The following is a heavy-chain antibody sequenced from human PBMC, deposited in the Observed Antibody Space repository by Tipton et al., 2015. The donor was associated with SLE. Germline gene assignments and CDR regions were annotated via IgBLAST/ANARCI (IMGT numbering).Heavy chain of an antibody. CDR1: GGSFSGYH. CDR3: ARELHDSTGYHNWFDP. CDR2: INSSGRT. Sequence: TLSLTCTLYGGSFSGYHWSWVRQSSGKGLEWIGEINSSGRTNYNPSLESRVTISLSTSKNQLSLKLTSVTAADTAVYFCARELHDSTGYHNWFDPWGQGTLVTVSS. D-gene: IGHD3-22*01. J-gene: IGHJ5*02. V-gene: IGHV4-34*01.